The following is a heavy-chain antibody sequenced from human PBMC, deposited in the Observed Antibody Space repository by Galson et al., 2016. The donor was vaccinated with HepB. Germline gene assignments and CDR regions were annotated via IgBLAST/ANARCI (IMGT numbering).Heavy chain of an antibody. Sequence: SLRLSCAASGFTFSSYNMNWIRQAPGRGLEWLSYISWTSSTTYYADSVKGRFTISRDNAKNSLYLHMSSLRAEDTAVYYCARDSGSPNWFDPWGQGTLVTVSS. J-gene: IGHJ5*02. CDR3: ARDSGSPNWFDP. D-gene: IGHD1-26*01. CDR2: ISWTSSTT. V-gene: IGHV3-48*01. CDR1: GFTFSSYN.